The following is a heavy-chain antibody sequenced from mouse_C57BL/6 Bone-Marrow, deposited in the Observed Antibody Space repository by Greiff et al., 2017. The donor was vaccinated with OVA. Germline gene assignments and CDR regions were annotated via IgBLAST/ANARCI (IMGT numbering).Heavy chain of an antibody. CDR3: ARAYYSNPDY. J-gene: IGHJ2*01. CDR2: IDPSDSYT. CDR1: GYTFTSYW. Sequence: QVQLQQPGAELVMPGASVKLSCKASGYTFTSYWMHWVKQRPGQGLEWIGEIDPSDSYTNYNQKLQGKSTVTVDKSSSTAYMLLSSLTSEDSAVYYCARAYYSNPDYWGQGTTLTVSS. D-gene: IGHD2-5*01. V-gene: IGHV1-69*01.